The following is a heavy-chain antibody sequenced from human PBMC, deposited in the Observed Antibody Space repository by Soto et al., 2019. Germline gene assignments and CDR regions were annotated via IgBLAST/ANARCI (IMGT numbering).Heavy chain of an antibody. V-gene: IGHV3-74*01. CDR1: GFTFSSYP. D-gene: IGHD2-8*01. Sequence: SLRLSCATSGFTFSSYPIHWVRQAPGKGPVWVSRITEDGSGTTYADSVKGRFTVTRDNAKNTMYLQMSGLGAEDTAVYHCVRGTNGWRGMDYWGQGTLVTVSS. J-gene: IGHJ4*02. CDR2: ITEDGSGT. CDR3: VRGTNGWRGMDY.